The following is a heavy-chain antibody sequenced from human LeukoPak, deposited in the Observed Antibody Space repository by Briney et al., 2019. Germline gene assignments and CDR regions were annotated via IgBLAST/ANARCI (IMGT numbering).Heavy chain of an antibody. CDR1: GFTLSELH. Sequence: GGSLRLSCAVSGFTLSELHMSWIPHAPGEGVEGVSYHSSSGSTIYYADSVKGRFTISRDKAKDSLYLEMNSLRVEDTAVYYCVRDVNGDSYGDHWGQGARVTVSS. V-gene: IGHV3-11*04. CDR2: HSSSGSTI. CDR3: VRDVNGDSYGDH. D-gene: IGHD5-18*01. J-gene: IGHJ4*02.